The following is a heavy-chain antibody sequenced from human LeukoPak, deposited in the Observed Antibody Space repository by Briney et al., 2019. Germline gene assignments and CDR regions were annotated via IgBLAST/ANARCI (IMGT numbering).Heavy chain of an antibody. Sequence: GRSLRLSCAASGFTFGNSWMTWVRQAPGKGLEWVANMKQDGSERYYVDSVKGRFTISRDNARDSLYLQMNSLGDDDTAVYYCARPGNTWRFDYWGQGTLVTVSS. V-gene: IGHV3-7*01. J-gene: IGHJ4*02. CDR3: ARPGNTWRFDY. CDR1: GFTFGNSW. CDR2: MKQDGSER.